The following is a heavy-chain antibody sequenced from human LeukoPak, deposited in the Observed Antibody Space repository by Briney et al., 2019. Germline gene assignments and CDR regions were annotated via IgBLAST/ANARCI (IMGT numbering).Heavy chain of an antibody. CDR3: ARLNSYFDY. V-gene: IGHV4-39*01. J-gene: IGHJ4*02. D-gene: IGHD2/OR15-2a*01. Sequence: SETLSLTCTVSGGSISSSSYYWGWIRQPPGKGLEWIGSIYYSGSTYYNPSLKSRVTISVDTSKNQFSLKLSSVTAADTAVYYCARLNSYFDYWGQGTLVPVSS. CDR2: IYYSGST. CDR1: GGSISSSSYY.